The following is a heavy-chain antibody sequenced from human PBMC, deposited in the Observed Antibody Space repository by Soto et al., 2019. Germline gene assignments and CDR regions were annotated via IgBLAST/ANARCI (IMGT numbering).Heavy chain of an antibody. V-gene: IGHV3-7*04. CDR2: IKQDGGEK. CDR1: GFTFTSYW. Sequence: EVQLVESGGGLVQPGGSLRLSCAASGFTFTSYWMTWVRQAPGKGLEWVANIKQDGGEKNYVGSVKGRFTISRDNAENSLSLQLDSLRAEDAAVYYCARGAFPTWGTYPLDYWGQGTLVTVSS. D-gene: IGHD3-16*02. J-gene: IGHJ4*02. CDR3: ARGAFPTWGTYPLDY.